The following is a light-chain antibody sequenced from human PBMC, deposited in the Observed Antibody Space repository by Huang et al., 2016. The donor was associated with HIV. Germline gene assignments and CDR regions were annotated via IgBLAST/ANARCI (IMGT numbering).Light chain of an antibody. V-gene: IGKV1-5*03. CDR3: QQYNGYST. Sequence: DIQMTQSPSTLSASVGDRVTITCRASQSISNRLAWYQQKPGKAPNLLIYKASSLESGVPSRFRGRGSGTEFTLTISSLQPDDFATYYCQQYNGYSTFGQGTKVEIK. CDR2: KAS. J-gene: IGKJ1*01. CDR1: QSISNR.